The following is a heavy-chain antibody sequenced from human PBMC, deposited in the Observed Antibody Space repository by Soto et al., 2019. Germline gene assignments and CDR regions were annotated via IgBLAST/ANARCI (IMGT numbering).Heavy chain of an antibody. CDR2: VYHSGTT. J-gene: IGHJ5*02. Sequence: PSETLSLTCTVSGGSINNGDYFWVWNRQPPGKGLEWIGSVYHSGTTNYNPSLKSRVTISVDTSKNQLSLNPRSVTAADTAVYYCGGVVVGAPHHHDIDAWGQGTMVTVSS. CDR3: GGVVVGAPHHHDIDA. V-gene: IGHV4-39*01. D-gene: IGHD2-15*01. CDR1: GGSINNGDYF.